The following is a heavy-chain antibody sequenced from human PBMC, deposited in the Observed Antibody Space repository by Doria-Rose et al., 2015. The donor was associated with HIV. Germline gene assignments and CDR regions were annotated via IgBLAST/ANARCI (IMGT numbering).Heavy chain of an antibody. V-gene: IGHV3-21*01. D-gene: IGHD3-10*01. Sequence: VQLVQSGGGLVKPGGSLRLSCAASGFTFSSYSMNWVRQAPGKGLEWVSSISSSSSYIYYADSVKGRFTISRDNAKNSLYLQMNSLRAEDTAVYYCASEGALLWFGDHGMDAWGQGTTVTVSS. CDR3: ASEGALLWFGDHGMDA. CDR1: GFTFSSYS. CDR2: ISSSSSYI. J-gene: IGHJ6*02.